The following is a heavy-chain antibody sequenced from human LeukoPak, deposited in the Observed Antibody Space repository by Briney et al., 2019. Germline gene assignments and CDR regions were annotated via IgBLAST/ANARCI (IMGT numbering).Heavy chain of an antibody. J-gene: IGHJ4*02. D-gene: IGHD2-2*01. CDR2: ISSSSSYI. CDR3: ARGDVGYCSSTSCSGGY. CDR1: GFTFSSYS. V-gene: IGHV3-21*01. Sequence: GGSLRLSCAASGFTFSSYSMNWVRQAPGKGLEWVSSISSSSSYIYYADSVEGRFTISRDNAKNSLYLQMNSLRAEDTAVYYCARGDVGYCSSTSCSGGYWGQGTLVTVSS.